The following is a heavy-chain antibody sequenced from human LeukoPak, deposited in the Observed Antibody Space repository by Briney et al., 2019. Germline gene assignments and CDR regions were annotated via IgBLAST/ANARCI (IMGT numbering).Heavy chain of an antibody. D-gene: IGHD4-17*01. Sequence: ASVKVSCKASGYTFTGYYMHWVRQAPGQGLEWMGWINPNSGGTNYAQKFQGRVTMTRDTSISTAYMELSRLRSDDTAVYYCARVLDYGDFHVDYWGQGTLVIVSS. CDR1: GYTFTGYY. CDR2: INPNSGGT. CDR3: ARVLDYGDFHVDY. V-gene: IGHV1-2*02. J-gene: IGHJ4*02.